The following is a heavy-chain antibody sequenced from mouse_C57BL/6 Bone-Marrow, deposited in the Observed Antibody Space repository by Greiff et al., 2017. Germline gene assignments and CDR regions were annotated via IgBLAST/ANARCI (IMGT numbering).Heavy chain of an antibody. CDR1: GYTFTSYW. CDR2: IYPGNSDT. J-gene: IGHJ3*01. V-gene: IGHV1-5*01. D-gene: IGHD2-4*01. CDR3: TCYDYDVGAWFAY. Sequence: LQLKQSGTVLARPGASVKMSCKTSGYTFTSYWMHWVKQRPGQGLEWIGAIYPGNSDTSYNQKFKGKAKLTAVTSASTAYMELSSLTNEDSAVYYGTCYDYDVGAWFAYWGQGTLVTVSA.